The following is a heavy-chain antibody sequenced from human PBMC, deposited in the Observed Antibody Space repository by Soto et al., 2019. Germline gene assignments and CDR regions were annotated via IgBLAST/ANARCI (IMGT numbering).Heavy chain of an antibody. CDR3: ARDARHSLGIAQYSNWFDP. D-gene: IGHD6-13*01. Sequence: GASVKVSCKASGGTFSSYAISWVRQAPGQGLEWMGGIIPIFGTANYAQKFQGRVTITADESTSTACMELSSLRSEDTAVYYCARDARHSLGIAQYSNWFDPWGQGTLVTVSS. CDR1: GGTFSSYA. V-gene: IGHV1-69*13. J-gene: IGHJ5*02. CDR2: IIPIFGTA.